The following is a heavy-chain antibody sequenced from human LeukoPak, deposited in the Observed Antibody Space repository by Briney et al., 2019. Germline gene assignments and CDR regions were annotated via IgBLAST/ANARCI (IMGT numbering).Heavy chain of an antibody. D-gene: IGHD3-10*01. Sequence: GGSLRLSCAASGFTCDEFTMHWVRQAPGKGLEWVSLIRWDGNSTYYADSVKGRFTISRDNSKNSLYLQMNSLRTEDTALYYCAKGGGMVRSSRFDYWGQGTLVTVSS. CDR2: IRWDGNST. V-gene: IGHV3-43*01. J-gene: IGHJ4*02. CDR1: GFTCDEFT. CDR3: AKGGGMVRSSRFDY.